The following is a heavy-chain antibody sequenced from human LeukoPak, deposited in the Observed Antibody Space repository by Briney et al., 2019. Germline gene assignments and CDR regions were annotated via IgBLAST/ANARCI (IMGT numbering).Heavy chain of an antibody. V-gene: IGHV4-31*03. CDR2: IYYSGST. CDR3: ARETVAAPLLGNWFDP. Sequence: SETLSLTCTVSGGFISSGGYYWSWIRQHPGKGLEWIGYIYYSGSTYYNPSLKSRVTISVDTSKNQFSLKLSSVTAADTAVYYCARETVAAPLLGNWFDPWGQGTLVTVSS. J-gene: IGHJ5*02. D-gene: IGHD6-19*01. CDR1: GGFISSGGYY.